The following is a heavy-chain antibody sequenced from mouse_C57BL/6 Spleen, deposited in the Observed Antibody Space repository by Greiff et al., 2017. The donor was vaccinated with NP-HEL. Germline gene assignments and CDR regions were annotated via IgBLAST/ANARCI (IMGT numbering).Heavy chain of an antibody. J-gene: IGHJ3*01. CDR1: GYTFTSYG. V-gene: IGHV1-81*01. CDR2: IYPRSGNT. Sequence: QVQLQQSGAELARPGASVKLSCKASGYTFTSYGISWVKQRTGQGLEWIGEIYPRSGNTYYNEKFKGKATLTADKSSSTAYMELRSLTSEDSAVYFCARRITQFAYWGQGTLVTVSA. D-gene: IGHD2-4*01. CDR3: ARRITQFAY.